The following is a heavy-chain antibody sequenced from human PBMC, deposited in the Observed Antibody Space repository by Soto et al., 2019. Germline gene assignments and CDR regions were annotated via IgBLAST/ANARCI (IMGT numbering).Heavy chain of an antibody. J-gene: IGHJ5*02. CDR2: MYYSGST. CDR1: GGAISSYY. D-gene: IGHD2-15*01. CDR3: ARDLGATVVTAGGWFDP. V-gene: IGHV4-59*01. Sequence: KASETLSLTSTVSGGAISSYYWSWIRQPPGKGLERIGAMYYSGSTNYNPSLKSRVTISVDTSKNQFSLKLNSVTAADTAVYYCARDLGATVVTAGGWFDPWGQGTLVTVSS.